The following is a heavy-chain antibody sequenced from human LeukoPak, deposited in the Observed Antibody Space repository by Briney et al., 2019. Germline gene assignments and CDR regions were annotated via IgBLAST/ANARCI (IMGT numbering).Heavy chain of an antibody. Sequence: PGGSLRLSCAASGFTFSSYAMSWVRQAPGKGLEWVSAISGSGGSTYYADSVKGRFTISRDNSKNTLYLQMNSLRAEDTAVYYCAKDGKWLLMGNWFDPWGQGTLVTVSS. CDR2: ISGSGGST. J-gene: IGHJ5*02. D-gene: IGHD3-22*01. V-gene: IGHV3-23*01. CDR1: GFTFSSYA. CDR3: AKDGKWLLMGNWFDP.